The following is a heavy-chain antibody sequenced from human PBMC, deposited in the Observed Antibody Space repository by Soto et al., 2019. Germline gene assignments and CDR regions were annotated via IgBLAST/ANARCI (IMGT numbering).Heavy chain of an antibody. Sequence: EVQLVESGGGLVQPGGSLRLSGAASGFTFSSYSMNWVRQAPGKGREWVSDISSSSSTIYYADSVKGRFTISRDNAKKSLYLQMNSLRAEDTAVYYCARIAVAGHYWYIDLWGRGTLVTVSS. CDR3: ARIAVAGHYWYIDL. D-gene: IGHD6-19*01. CDR2: ISSSSSTI. J-gene: IGHJ2*01. CDR1: GFTFSSYS. V-gene: IGHV3-48*01.